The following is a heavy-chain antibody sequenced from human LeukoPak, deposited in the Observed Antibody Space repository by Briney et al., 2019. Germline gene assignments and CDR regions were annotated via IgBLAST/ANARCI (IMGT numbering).Heavy chain of an antibody. J-gene: IGHJ4*02. CDR2: IKQDGSEK. Sequence: GGSLRLSCAASGFTFSSYWMSWVRQAPGKGLEWVANIKQDGSEKYYVDSVKGRFTISRDNAKNSLYLQMNSLRAEDTAVYYCARAYIRLPGRWLQSPYYFDYWGQGTLVTVSS. V-gene: IGHV3-7*01. D-gene: IGHD5-24*01. CDR3: ARAYIRLPGRWLQSPYYFDY. CDR1: GFTFSSYW.